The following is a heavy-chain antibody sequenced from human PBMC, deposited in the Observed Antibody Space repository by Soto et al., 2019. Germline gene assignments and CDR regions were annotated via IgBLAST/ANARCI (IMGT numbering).Heavy chain of an antibody. CDR1: GFTFDDYA. CDR3: AKGYSSSWGGSYFDY. D-gene: IGHD6-13*01. J-gene: IGHJ4*02. Sequence: EVQLVESGGGLVQPGRSLRLSCAASGFTFDDYAMHWVRQAPGKGLEWVSGISWNSGSIGYADSVKGRFTISRDNAKNSLYLQMNSLRAEDTALYYCAKGYSSSWGGSYFDYWGQGTLVTASS. V-gene: IGHV3-9*01. CDR2: ISWNSGSI.